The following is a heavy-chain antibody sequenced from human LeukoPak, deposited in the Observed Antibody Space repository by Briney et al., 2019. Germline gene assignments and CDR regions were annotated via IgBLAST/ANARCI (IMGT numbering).Heavy chain of an antibody. CDR2: ISYDGSNK. V-gene: IGHV3-30-3*01. J-gene: IGHJ3*02. CDR3: ARGSYYDSSGNAFDI. CDR1: GFTFSSYA. Sequence: GRSLRLSCAASGFTFSSYAMHWVRQAPGKGLEWVAVISYDGSNKYYADFVKGRFTISRDNSKNTLYLQMNSLRAEDTAVYYCARGSYYDSSGNAFDIWGQGTMVTVSS. D-gene: IGHD3-22*01.